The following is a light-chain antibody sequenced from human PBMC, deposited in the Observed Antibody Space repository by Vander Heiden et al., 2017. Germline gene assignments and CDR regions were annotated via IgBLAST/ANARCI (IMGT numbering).Light chain of an antibody. J-gene: IGLJ2*01. CDR1: SSDVGGYNY. V-gene: IGLV2-8*01. CDR3: SSYAGSNNLGV. CDR2: EVS. Sequence: QPPSASGSPGQSVTISCTGTSSDVGGYNYVSWYQQHPGKAPKRMIYEVSKRPSGVPDRFSGSKSGNTASLTVSGLQAEDEADYYCSSYAGSNNLGVFGGGTKLTVL.